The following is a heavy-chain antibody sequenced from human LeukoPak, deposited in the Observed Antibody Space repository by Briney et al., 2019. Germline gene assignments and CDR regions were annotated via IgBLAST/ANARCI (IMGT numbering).Heavy chain of an antibody. V-gene: IGHV3-74*01. J-gene: IGHJ4*02. CDR2: INTDGSST. Sequence: GGSLRLSCAASGFTFSSYWMHWVRQAPGKGLVWVSRINTDGSSTYYADSVKGRFTISRDNAKNTLYLQMNTLRAEDTAVYYCVRVLVSPGGYWGQGTLVTVSS. CDR3: VRVLVSPGGY. D-gene: IGHD6-13*01. CDR1: GFTFSSYW.